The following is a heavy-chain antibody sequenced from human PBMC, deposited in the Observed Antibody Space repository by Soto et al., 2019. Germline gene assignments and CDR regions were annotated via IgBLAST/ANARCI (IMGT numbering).Heavy chain of an antibody. V-gene: IGHV4-34*01. D-gene: IGHD3-22*01. J-gene: IGHJ6*02. CDR1: GGSFSGHY. CDR3: ARGGGYYDSSGYYWGYYYYYGMDV. CDR2: INHSGST. Sequence: SETLSLTCAVYGGSFSGHYWSWIRQPPGKGLEWIGEINHSGSTTYNPSLKSRVTISVDTSKNQFSLKLRSVTAADTAVYYCARGGGYYDSSGYYWGYYYYYGMDVWGQGTTVTVSS.